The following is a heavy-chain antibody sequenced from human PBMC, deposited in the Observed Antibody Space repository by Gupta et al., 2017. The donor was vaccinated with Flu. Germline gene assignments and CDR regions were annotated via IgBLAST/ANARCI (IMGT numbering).Heavy chain of an antibody. J-gene: IGHJ6*02. Sequence: VRQAPGKGPVLVSFINSEGSNIAYADSVKGRFTISRDNAKNTLYLEMNSLRVEDTAVYYCTRARYGSTYGMDVWGQGTTVTVSS. CDR3: TRARYGSTYGMDV. CDR2: INSEGSNI. D-gene: IGHD3-9*01. V-gene: IGHV3-74*01.